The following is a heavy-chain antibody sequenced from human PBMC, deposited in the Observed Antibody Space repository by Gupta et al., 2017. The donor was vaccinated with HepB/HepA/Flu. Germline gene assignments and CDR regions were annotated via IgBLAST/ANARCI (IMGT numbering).Heavy chain of an antibody. J-gene: IGHJ4*02. CDR2: INPSGGST. V-gene: IGHV1-46*01. D-gene: IGHD6-13*01. Sequence: QVQLVQSGAEVKKPGASVKVSCQASGYTFTSYYIHWVRQAPGQGLEWMGIINPSGGSTSYAQKFQGRVTMTRDTSTGTVYMELNSLTSEDTAVYYCARGALLLSSRWHCDNWGQGTLVTVSS. CDR3: ARGALLLSSRWHCDN. CDR1: GYTFTSYY.